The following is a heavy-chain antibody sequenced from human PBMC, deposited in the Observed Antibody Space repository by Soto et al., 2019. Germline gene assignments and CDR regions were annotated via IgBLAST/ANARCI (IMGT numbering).Heavy chain of an antibody. V-gene: IGHV3-23*01. CDR2: ISGSGGST. CDR1: GFTFSSYA. Sequence: PGGSLRLSCAASGFTFSSYAMSWVRQAPGKGLEWVSAISGSGGSTYYADSVKGRFTISRDNSKNTLYLQMNSLRAEDTAVYYCAKVSPGFTRVAYYYYYVIDVWGQGTTVTGSS. J-gene: IGHJ6*02. D-gene: IGHD2-15*01. CDR3: AKVSPGFTRVAYYYYYVIDV.